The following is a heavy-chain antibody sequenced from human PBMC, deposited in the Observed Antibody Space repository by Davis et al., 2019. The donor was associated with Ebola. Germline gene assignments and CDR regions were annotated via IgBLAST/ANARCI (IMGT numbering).Heavy chain of an antibody. CDR3: ARAVFHEVLDS. CDR2: VSHSEREK. J-gene: IGHJ4*02. Sequence: GESLKISCAASGFTFTNHAMNWVRQAPGKGLEWVAVVSHSEREKFYADSVKGRFTISRDNSENTLYLQMNSLTADDTAVYFCARAVFHEVLDSWGQGTPVTVSS. V-gene: IGHV3-30*04. D-gene: IGHD3-3*01. CDR1: GFTFTNHA.